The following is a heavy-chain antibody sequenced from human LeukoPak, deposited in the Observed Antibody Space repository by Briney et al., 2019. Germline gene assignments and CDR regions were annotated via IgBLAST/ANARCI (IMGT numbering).Heavy chain of an antibody. V-gene: IGHV4-61*02. Sequence: SETLSLTCTVSGGSISSGSFYWSWIRQPAGKGQEWIGRIYSSGSTNYNPSLKSRVTISVDTSKNQFSLKLRSVTAADTAVYYCARDQGTVIVPTAIGWFDPWGQGTLVTVSS. CDR1: GGSISSGSFY. D-gene: IGHD2-2*02. CDR2: IYSSGST. J-gene: IGHJ5*02. CDR3: ARDQGTVIVPTAIGWFDP.